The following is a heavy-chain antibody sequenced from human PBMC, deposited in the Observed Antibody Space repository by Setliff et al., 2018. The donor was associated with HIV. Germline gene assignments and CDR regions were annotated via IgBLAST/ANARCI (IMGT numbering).Heavy chain of an antibody. CDR3: ARDLPIYDTSGSLDY. D-gene: IGHD3-22*01. CDR2: IRSDETNK. J-gene: IGHJ4*02. Sequence: PGGSLRLSCEASGFIFSTYGMHWVRQAPGKGLEWVAFIRSDETNKYYSDSVKGRFTISRDTSKNTLFLQMNSLRAEDTAVYYCARDLPIYDTSGSLDYWGQGTQVTVSS. CDR1: GFIFSTYG. V-gene: IGHV3-30*02.